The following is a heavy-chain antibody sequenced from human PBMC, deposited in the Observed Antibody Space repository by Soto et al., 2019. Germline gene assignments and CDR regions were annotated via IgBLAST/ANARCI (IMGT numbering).Heavy chain of an antibody. CDR1: GFSLTTSGVG. J-gene: IGHJ4*02. Sequence: QITLNESGPTQVKPRQTLTLTCTFSGFSLTTSGVGVGWIRQSPGKAPEWLALIYWDDDKRYSPSLKSRLTVTKDTSNNQVVLTLADLDPADTATYYCAHRVLRTVFGLVTTTASYFDSWGQGTPVAVSS. CDR2: IYWDDDK. V-gene: IGHV2-5*02. D-gene: IGHD3-3*01. CDR3: AHRVLRTVFGLVTTTASYFDS.